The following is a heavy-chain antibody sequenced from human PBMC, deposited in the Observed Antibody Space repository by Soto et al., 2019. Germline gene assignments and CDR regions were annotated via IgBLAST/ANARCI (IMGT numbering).Heavy chain of an antibody. D-gene: IGHD2-15*01. V-gene: IGHV1-69*13. CDR2: IIPIFGTA. CDR1: GGTFSSYA. CDR3: SFSVVSDIYFDY. Sequence: SVKVSCKGSGGTFSSYAISWVRQAPGQGLEWMGGIIPIFGTANYAQKFQGRVTITADESTSTAYMELSSLRSEDTAVYYCSFSVVSDIYFDYWGQGTLGTVSS. J-gene: IGHJ4*02.